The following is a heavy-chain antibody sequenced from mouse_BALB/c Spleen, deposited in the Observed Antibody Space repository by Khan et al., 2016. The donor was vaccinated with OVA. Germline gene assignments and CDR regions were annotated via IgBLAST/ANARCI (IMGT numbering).Heavy chain of an antibody. J-gene: IGHJ3*01. CDR2: IDPENGNT. Sequence: VQLKHSGAELVRPGALVKLSCKASGFNIKDYYIHWVKQRPEQGLEWIGGIDPENGNTIYDPKFQGKASITADTSSNTAYLQLSSLTSEDTAVYYCTRDGYSPWFAYWGQGTLVTVFA. CDR3: TRDGYSPWFAY. D-gene: IGHD2-3*01. CDR1: GFNIKDYY. V-gene: IGHV14-1*02.